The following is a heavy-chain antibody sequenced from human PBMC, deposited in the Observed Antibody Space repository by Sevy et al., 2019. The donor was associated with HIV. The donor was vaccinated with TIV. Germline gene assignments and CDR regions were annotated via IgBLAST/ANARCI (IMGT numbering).Heavy chain of an antibody. D-gene: IGHD2-2*01. V-gene: IGHV4-61*01. Sequence: SETLSLTCTVSGGSVSSGSNYWTWIRQPPGKGLEWIGFIYHSGTTEYNPSLNSRVNIALDTSKNQFSLKLSSVTAADTAVYFCVRDRAFNMPPGYWGQGTLVTVSS. J-gene: IGHJ4*02. CDR2: IYHSGTT. CDR3: VRDRAFNMPPGY. CDR1: GGSVSSGSNY.